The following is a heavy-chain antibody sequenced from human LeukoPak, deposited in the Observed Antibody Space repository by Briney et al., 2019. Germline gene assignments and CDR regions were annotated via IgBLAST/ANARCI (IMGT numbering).Heavy chain of an antibody. D-gene: IGHD2-8*01. CDR1: GFTFSTHT. CDR2: IGGSGEST. Sequence: PGGSLRLSCAASGFTFSTHTMNWVRQAPGKGLEWVSSIGGSGESTYYADSVKGRFTIPRDNSKNTVFLQMNSLSRDDTAVYYCARRVGSNGWGAFDVWGQGTTITVSS. CDR3: ARRVGSNGWGAFDV. J-gene: IGHJ3*01. V-gene: IGHV3-23*01.